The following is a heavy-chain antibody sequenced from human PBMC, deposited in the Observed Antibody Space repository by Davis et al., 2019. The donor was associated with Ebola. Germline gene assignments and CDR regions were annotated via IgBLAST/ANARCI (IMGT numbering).Heavy chain of an antibody. J-gene: IGHJ1*01. Sequence: GESLKISCAASGFTFSDYYMSWIRQAPGRGLEWVSYISSSGSTIYYADSVKGRFTISRDNAKNSLYLQMNSLGAEDTAVYYCARESSGIQHWGQGTLVTVSS. CDR2: ISSSGSTI. V-gene: IGHV3-11*01. D-gene: IGHD6-25*01. CDR3: ARESSGIQH. CDR1: GFTFSDYY.